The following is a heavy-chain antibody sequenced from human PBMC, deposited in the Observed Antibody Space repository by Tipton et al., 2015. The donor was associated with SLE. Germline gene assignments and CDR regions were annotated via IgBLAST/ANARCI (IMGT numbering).Heavy chain of an antibody. D-gene: IGHD6-13*01. V-gene: IGHV3-33*06. J-gene: IGHJ4*02. CDR2: IWYDGSNK. CDR1: GFTFGDYA. CDR3: AKDDRGSSSHLGY. Sequence: SLRLSCTASGFTFGDYAMSWVRQAPGKGLEWVAVIWYDGSNKYYADSVKGRFTISRDNSKNTLYLQMNSLRAEDTAVYYCAKDDRGSSSHLGYWGQGTLVTVSS.